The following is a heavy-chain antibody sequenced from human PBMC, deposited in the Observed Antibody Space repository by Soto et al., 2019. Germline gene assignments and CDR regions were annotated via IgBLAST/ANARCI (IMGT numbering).Heavy chain of an antibody. V-gene: IGHV3-33*06. D-gene: IGHD3-10*01. CDR3: AKDSRITMGGGSLRSFDS. CDR2: IWYDGSNK. CDR1: GFTFSSYG. Sequence: PGGSLRLSCAASGFTFSSYGMHWVRQAPGKGLEWVAVIWYDGSNKYYADSVKGRFIISRDNFRNTLYLQMSSLRVEDTAVYYCAKDSRITMGGGSLRSFDSWGQGRLVTVSS. J-gene: IGHJ4*02.